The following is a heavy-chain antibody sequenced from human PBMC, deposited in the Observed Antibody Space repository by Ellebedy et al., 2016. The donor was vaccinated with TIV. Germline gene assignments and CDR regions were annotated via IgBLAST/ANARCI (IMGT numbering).Heavy chain of an antibody. CDR2: VHYSVNN. Sequence: SETLSLTXTVSGGSISSGDYYWSWIRQPPGKGLEWIGHVHYSVNNYYNPSLKSRLSLSLDTSKNQFSLRLRSVTAADTAVYYCARDRAAYNDFDYWGQGTLVTVSS. CDR3: ARDRAAYNDFDY. D-gene: IGHD5-24*01. V-gene: IGHV4-30-4*01. J-gene: IGHJ4*02. CDR1: GGSISSGDYY.